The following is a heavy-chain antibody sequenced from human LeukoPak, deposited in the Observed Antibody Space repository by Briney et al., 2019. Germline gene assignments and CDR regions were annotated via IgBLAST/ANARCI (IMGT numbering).Heavy chain of an antibody. Sequence: GRSLRLSCAASGFTFSSYDMHWVRQAPGKGLEWVALIWYDGSNKNYADSVKGRFTISRDNSKNTLFLQMNSLRAEDTAVYYCGGEGSDAFDIWGQGTMVTVSS. V-gene: IGHV3-33*01. CDR1: GFTFSSYD. J-gene: IGHJ3*02. CDR2: IWYDGSNK. CDR3: GGEGSDAFDI.